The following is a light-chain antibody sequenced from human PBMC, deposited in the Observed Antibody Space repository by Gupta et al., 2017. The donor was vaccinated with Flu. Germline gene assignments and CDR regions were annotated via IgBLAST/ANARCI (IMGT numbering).Light chain of an antibody. V-gene: IGLV6-57*01. J-gene: IGLJ3*02. Sequence: TISCPRTSGSIASNFVQWYQQRPGSSPTIVIYEDDQRPSGVPDRFSCSIDSSSNSASLTISGLKTEDEADYFCQSYDSVTQGEVFGGGTMLTVL. CDR2: EDD. CDR1: SGSIASNF. CDR3: QSYDSVTQGEV.